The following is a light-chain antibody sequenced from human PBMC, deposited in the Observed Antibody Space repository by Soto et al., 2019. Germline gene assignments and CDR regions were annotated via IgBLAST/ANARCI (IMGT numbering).Light chain of an antibody. CDR2: EVS. J-gene: IGLJ1*01. Sequence: QSVLTQPPSASGSPGQSVTISCTGTSSDVGAYNYVSWYQQHPDKAPKLIIYEVSNRPSGVSNRFSGSKSVNTATLTISGLQADDEADYYCSSYTSSSTRVFGTGTKVTVL. CDR3: SSYTSSSTRV. CDR1: SSDVGAYNY. V-gene: IGLV2-14*03.